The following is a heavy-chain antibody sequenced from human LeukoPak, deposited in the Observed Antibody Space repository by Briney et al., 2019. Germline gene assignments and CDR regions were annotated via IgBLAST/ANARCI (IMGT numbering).Heavy chain of an antibody. D-gene: IGHD2-2*01. V-gene: IGHV4-59*01. CDR2: IYYSGST. J-gene: IGHJ5*02. CDR3: ARDLGYCSSTSCRVWFDP. Sequence: SETLSLTCTVSGGSISSYYWSWIRQPPGKGPEWIGYIYYSGSTNYNPSLKSRVTISVDTAKNQFSLKLSSVTAADTAVYYCARDLGYCSSTSCRVWFDPWGQGTLVTVSS. CDR1: GGSISSYY.